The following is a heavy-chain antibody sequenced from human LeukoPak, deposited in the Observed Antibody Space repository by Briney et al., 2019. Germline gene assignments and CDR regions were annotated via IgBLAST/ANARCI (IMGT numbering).Heavy chain of an antibody. J-gene: IGHJ3*02. Sequence: GGSLRLSCAASGFTYSNYAMSWVRQAPGKGLEWVSAISGSGGSTYYADSVKGRFTISRDNSKNTLYLQMNSLRAEDTAVYYCARDKQWLVEDAFDIWGQGTMVTVSS. V-gene: IGHV3-23*01. D-gene: IGHD6-19*01. CDR2: ISGSGGST. CDR1: GFTYSNYA. CDR3: ARDKQWLVEDAFDI.